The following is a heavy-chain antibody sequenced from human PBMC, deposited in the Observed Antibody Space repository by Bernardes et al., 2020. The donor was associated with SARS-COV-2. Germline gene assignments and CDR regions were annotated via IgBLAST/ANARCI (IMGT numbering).Heavy chain of an antibody. CDR2: VNSNSGAT. CDR1: GYIFTAYY. CDR3: AREGFIATAGDSYHYGLDV. Sequence: ASVKVSCKASGYIFTAYYMHWVRQAPGQGLEWMGWVNSNSGATNYAQKFQGWVTMTRDTSINTAYMELNRLKSDDTAVYYCAREGFIATAGDSYHYGLDVWGQGTTVTVSS. V-gene: IGHV1-2*04. J-gene: IGHJ6*02. D-gene: IGHD6-13*01.